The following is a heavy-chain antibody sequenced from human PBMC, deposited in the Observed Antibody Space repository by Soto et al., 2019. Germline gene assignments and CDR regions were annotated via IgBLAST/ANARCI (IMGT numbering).Heavy chain of an antibody. J-gene: IGHJ4*02. V-gene: IGHV3-48*01. CDR2: ISSSSSTI. CDR3: ARDQRLRDGFSFDY. Sequence: EVQLVESGGGLVQPGGSLRLSCAASGFTFSSYSMNWVRQAPGKGLEWVSYISSSSSTIYYADSVKGRFAISRDNAKNSLYLQMNSLRAEDTAVYYCARDQRLRDGFSFDYWGQGTLVTVSS. D-gene: IGHD5-12*01. CDR1: GFTFSSYS.